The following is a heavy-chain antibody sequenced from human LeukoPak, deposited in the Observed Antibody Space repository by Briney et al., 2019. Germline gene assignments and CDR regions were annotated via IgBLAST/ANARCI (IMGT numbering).Heavy chain of an antibody. J-gene: IGHJ5*02. CDR3: ARVIVTVAGVYDFWSVAYNWFDP. V-gene: IGHV4-39*07. Sequence: TSETLSLTCTVSGGSISSSSYYWGWIRQPPGKGLEWIGSIYYSGSTYYNPSLKSRVTISVDTSKNQFSLKLSSVTAADTAVYYCARVIVTVAGVYDFWSVAYNWFDPWGQGTLVTVSS. CDR2: IYYSGST. D-gene: IGHD3-3*01. CDR1: GGSISSSSYY.